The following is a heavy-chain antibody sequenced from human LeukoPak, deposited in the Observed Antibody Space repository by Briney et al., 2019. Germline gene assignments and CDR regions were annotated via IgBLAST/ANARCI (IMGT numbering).Heavy chain of an antibody. CDR1: GGSFSGYY. Sequence: SETLSLTCAVYGGSFSGYYWSWIRQPPGKGLEWIGYIYYSGSTNYNPSLKSRVTISVDTSKNQFSLELSSVTAADTAVYYCAREFRSWSHNWFDPWGQGTLVTVSS. CDR2: IYYSGST. CDR3: AREFRSWSHNWFDP. V-gene: IGHV4-59*01. D-gene: IGHD6-13*01. J-gene: IGHJ5*02.